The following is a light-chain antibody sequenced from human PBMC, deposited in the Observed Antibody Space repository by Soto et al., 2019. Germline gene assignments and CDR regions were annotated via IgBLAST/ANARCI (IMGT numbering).Light chain of an antibody. J-gene: IGLJ3*02. CDR3: QSYDSSNLWV. V-gene: IGLV6-57*03. Sequence: NFLLTQPHSVSESPGKTVTISCTRSSGSIASNYVQWYQQRPGSAPTTVIYEDNQRPSGVPDRFSGSIDSSSNSASLTIAGLKTEDEADYYWQSYDSSNLWVFGGGTKVTVL. CDR1: SGSIASNY. CDR2: EDN.